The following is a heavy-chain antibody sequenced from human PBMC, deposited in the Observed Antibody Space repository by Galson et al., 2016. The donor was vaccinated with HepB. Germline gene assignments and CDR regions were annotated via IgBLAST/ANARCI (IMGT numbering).Heavy chain of an antibody. D-gene: IGHD3-3*01. Sequence: SVKVSCKASGYTFTNYAMHWVRQAPGQRLEWMGWINAGNGNTKYSQKFQGRVTITRDTSASTAYMELSGLRSEDTAVYYCARDGKRITVFGVVFPYYSDSWGQGTLVTVSS. J-gene: IGHJ4*02. CDR2: INAGNGNT. CDR3: ARDGKRITVFGVVFPYYSDS. CDR1: GYTFTNYA. V-gene: IGHV1-3*01.